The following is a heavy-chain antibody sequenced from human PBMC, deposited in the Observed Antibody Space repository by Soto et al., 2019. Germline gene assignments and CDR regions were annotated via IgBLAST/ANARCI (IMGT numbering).Heavy chain of an antibody. CDR3: AMIVQKDGSLFSNYYHGMDV. D-gene: IGHD3-22*01. CDR1: GGSVRCGYYY. Sequence: SETLSLTCTVSGGSVRCGYYYWSWIRQPPGKGLEWIGYIDYSGSTNYNPSLKSRVTMSIDTSKNQFSLKLSSVTDADTAVYYCAMIVQKDGSLFSNYYHGMDVWGQGTTVTVSS. J-gene: IGHJ6*02. V-gene: IGHV4-61*01. CDR2: IDYSGST.